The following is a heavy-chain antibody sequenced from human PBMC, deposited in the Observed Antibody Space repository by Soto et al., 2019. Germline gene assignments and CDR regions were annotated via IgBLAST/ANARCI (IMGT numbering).Heavy chain of an antibody. CDR1: GGSISSYY. CDR2: IYYSGST. D-gene: IGHD2-15*01. J-gene: IGHJ4*02. V-gene: IGHV4-59*01. CDR3: ARTARWQYYFDY. Sequence: SETLSLTCTVSGGSISSYYWSWIRQPPGKGLEWIGYIYYSGSTNYNPSLKSRVTISVDTSKNQFSLKLSSVTAADTAVYYCARTARWQYYFDYWGQGTLVTVSS.